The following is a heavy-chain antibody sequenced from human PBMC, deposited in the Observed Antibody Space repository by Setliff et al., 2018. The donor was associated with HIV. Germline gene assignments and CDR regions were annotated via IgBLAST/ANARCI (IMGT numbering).Heavy chain of an antibody. CDR1: GFTFANFA. Sequence: GGSLRLSCAASGFTFANFAMGWVRQAPGKGLEWVSGCSGDSTYYADSVKGRFTISRDNSKNTLYLQMNSLRGEDTGVYYCAKNVGYCSSTSCYDYWGQGTLVTVSS. J-gene: IGHJ4*02. V-gene: IGHV3-23*01. CDR3: AKNVGYCSSTSCYDY. CDR2: CSGDST. D-gene: IGHD2-2*01.